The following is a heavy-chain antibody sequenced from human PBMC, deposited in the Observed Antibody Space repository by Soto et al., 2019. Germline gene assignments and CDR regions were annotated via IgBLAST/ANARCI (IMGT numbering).Heavy chain of an antibody. J-gene: IGHJ4*02. CDR3: ARADKGTVTGLDY. V-gene: IGHV1-69*06. Sequence: QVQLVQSGAEVKRPGSSVKVSCKASGGTFSSHGISWVRQAPGQGLEWMGGIVPIVATANYAQKFQDRVTITADRSTSTAYMELSSLRSEDTAVYYCARADKGTVTGLDYWGQGTLVTVSS. CDR1: GGTFSSHG. CDR2: IVPIVATA. D-gene: IGHD6-19*01.